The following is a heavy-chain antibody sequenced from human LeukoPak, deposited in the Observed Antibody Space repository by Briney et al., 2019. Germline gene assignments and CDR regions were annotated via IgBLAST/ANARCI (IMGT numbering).Heavy chain of an antibody. V-gene: IGHV3-33*01. D-gene: IGHD3-10*01. Sequence: SGGSLRLSCAASGFMFSSYGMHWVRQAPGKGLEWVAGIWCDGNNQYYADSVKGRFTISRDKSGNTLYLQMNSLRVEDTAVYYCARLSGSFYGTLDCWGQGTLVTVSS. CDR1: GFMFSSYG. CDR2: IWCDGNNQ. J-gene: IGHJ4*02. CDR3: ARLSGSFYGTLDC.